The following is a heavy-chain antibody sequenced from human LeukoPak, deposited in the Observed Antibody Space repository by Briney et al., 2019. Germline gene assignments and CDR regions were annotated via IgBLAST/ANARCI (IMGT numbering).Heavy chain of an antibody. J-gene: IGHJ4*02. CDR1: GFTFSSYG. CDR3: AKDLLKQLVGTPFDY. D-gene: IGHD6-6*01. CDR2: IRYDGSNK. Sequence: GGSLRLSCAASGFTFSSYGMHWVRQAPGKGLEWVAFIRYDGSNKYYADSVKGRFTISRDNSKNTLYLQMNSLRAEDTAVYYCAKDLLKQLVGTPFDYWGQGTLVTVSS. V-gene: IGHV3-30*02.